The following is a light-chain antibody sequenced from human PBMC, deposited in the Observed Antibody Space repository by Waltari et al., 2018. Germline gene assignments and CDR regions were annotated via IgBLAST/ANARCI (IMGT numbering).Light chain of an antibody. CDR1: SSDVGSYNL. CDR2: EVS. CDR3: CSYAGSSTLEV. V-gene: IGLV2-23*02. Sequence: QSALTQPASVSGSPGQSITISCTGTSSDVGSYNLVPWYQQHPGKAPKLMIYEVSKRPSGVSNRFSGSKSGNTASLTISGLQAEDEADYYCCSYAGSSTLEVFGTGTKVTVL. J-gene: IGLJ1*01.